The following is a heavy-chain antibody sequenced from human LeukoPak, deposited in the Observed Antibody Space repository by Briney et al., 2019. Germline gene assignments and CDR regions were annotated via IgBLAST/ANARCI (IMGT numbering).Heavy chain of an antibody. CDR2: ISGSGGSI. D-gene: IGHD2-15*01. J-gene: IGHJ4*02. CDR3: AKRSEGN. V-gene: IGHV3-23*01. Sequence: GGSLRLSCAASGFTFSSYAMSWFRQVPGQELEWVSAISGSGGSINYGDSVKGRFTISRDNSKNTLYLQMNSLRAEDTAVYYCAKRSEGNWGQGTLVTVSS. CDR1: GFTFSSYA.